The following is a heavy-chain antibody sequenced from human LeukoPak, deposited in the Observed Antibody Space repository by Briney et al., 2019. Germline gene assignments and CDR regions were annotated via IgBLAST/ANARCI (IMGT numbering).Heavy chain of an antibody. J-gene: IGHJ4*02. Sequence: PGGSLRPSCAASGLTLSTYALDWARQAPGKGLEWAAVISYDGSNKYYADSVKGRFTISRDNSKNTLYLQMNSLRAEDTAVYYCARHGYSGYDYLGYFDYWGQGTLVTVSS. CDR2: ISYDGSNK. CDR3: ARHGYSGYDYLGYFDY. CDR1: GLTLSTYA. V-gene: IGHV3-30*01. D-gene: IGHD5-12*01.